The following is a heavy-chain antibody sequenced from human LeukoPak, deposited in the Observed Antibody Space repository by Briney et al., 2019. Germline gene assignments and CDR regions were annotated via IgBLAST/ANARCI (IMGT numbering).Heavy chain of an antibody. D-gene: IGHD2-2*01. CDR1: GFTFSTYS. CDR3: ARVCLSSNCPSLDY. Sequence: GGSLRLSCAASGFTFSTYSMNWVRQTPGKGLEWVSSITSSSTYVFYADSVKRRFTISRDNAKNSLYLQMTSLTAEDTAVYYCARVCLSSNCPSLDYWGQGTLVTVSS. CDR2: ITSSSTYV. V-gene: IGHV3-21*01. J-gene: IGHJ4*02.